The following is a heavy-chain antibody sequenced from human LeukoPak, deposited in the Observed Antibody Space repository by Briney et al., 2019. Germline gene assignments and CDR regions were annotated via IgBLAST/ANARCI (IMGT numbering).Heavy chain of an antibody. J-gene: IGHJ3*02. CDR2: MNPNSGNT. CDR1: GYTFTSYD. V-gene: IGHV1-8*02. D-gene: IGHD3-22*01. CDR3: ARDPYDTDAFDI. Sequence: ASVKVSCKASGYTFTSYDINWVRQATGQGLEWMGWMNPNSGNTDYAQKLQGRVTMTTDTSTSTTYMELRSLGSDDTAVYYCARDPYDTDAFDIWGQGTMVTVSS.